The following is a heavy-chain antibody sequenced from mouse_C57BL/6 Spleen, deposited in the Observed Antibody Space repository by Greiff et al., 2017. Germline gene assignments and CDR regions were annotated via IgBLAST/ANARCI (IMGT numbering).Heavy chain of an antibody. CDR2: FHPYNDDT. D-gene: IGHD2-2*01. CDR1: GYTFTTYP. Sequence: VQLQESGAELVKPGASVKMSCKASGYTFTTYPIEWMKQNHGKSLEWIGNFHPYNDDTKYNEKFKGQATLTGEKSSSTVYLELSRLTSDDSAVYYCARGGYDGAMDYWGQGTSVTVSS. V-gene: IGHV1-47*01. CDR3: ARGGYDGAMDY. J-gene: IGHJ4*01.